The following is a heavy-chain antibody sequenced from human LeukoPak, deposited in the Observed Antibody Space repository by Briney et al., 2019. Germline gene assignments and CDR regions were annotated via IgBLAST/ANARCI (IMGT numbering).Heavy chain of an antibody. V-gene: IGHV3-66*02. CDR2: IYSGGST. CDR1: GFTVSSNY. J-gene: IGHJ4*02. D-gene: IGHD3-3*01. CDR3: AREPYYDFWSGYLGTARFFDY. Sequence: GGSLRLSCAASGFTVSSNYMSWVRQAPGKGLEWVSVIYSGGSTYYADSVKGRFTISRDNSKNTLYLRMNSLRAEDTAVYYCAREPYYDFWSGYLGTARFFDYWGQGTLVTVSS.